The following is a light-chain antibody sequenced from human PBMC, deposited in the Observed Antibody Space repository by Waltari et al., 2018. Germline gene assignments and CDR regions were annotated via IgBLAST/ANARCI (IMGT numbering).Light chain of an antibody. V-gene: IGLV3-1*01. CDR3: QAWDNSLEV. J-gene: IGLJ1*01. CDR1: ELGERY. Sequence: SYELTQAPSVSVSPGQTAIITCSGHELGERYAAWYQQKAGPSPVLLLYQDNKRPSGIPARFSGSHSGHPATLTIRGTPTMDEADYYCQAWDNSLEVFGPGTKVTVL. CDR2: QDN.